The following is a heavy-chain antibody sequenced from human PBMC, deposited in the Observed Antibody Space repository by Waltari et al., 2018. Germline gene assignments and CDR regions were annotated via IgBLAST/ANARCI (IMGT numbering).Heavy chain of an antibody. V-gene: IGHV3-48*01. CDR1: ELICSSYG. Sequence: EVQLVESGGGVVQPGGSRRLSCAASELICSSYGMNWVRQAPGKGLEWVAHISGGGYPIDYADSVKGRFTISRDNAENSLFLQMNGLRAEDTAVYYCAPLGVSRLTWTDWGQGTLVTVSS. D-gene: IGHD3-10*01. CDR2: ISGGGYPI. J-gene: IGHJ4*02. CDR3: APLGVSRLTWTD.